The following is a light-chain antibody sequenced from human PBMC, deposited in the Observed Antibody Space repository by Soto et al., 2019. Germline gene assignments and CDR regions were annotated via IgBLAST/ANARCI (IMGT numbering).Light chain of an antibody. CDR3: QQLNSYPSIT. J-gene: IGKJ5*01. CDR2: KAS. V-gene: IGKV1-5*03. Sequence: DIQRTQSPSTLSGSVGDRATITCRASQTISSWLAWYQQKPGKAPKLLIYKASTLQSGVPSRFSGSGSGTDFTLTISSLQPEDFATYYCQQLNSYPSITFGQGTRLEIK. CDR1: QTISSW.